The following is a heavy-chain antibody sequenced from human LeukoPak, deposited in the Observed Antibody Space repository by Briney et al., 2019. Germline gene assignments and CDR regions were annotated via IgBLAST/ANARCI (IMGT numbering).Heavy chain of an antibody. CDR2: IWYDGSNE. Sequence: PGGSLRLSCATSGFTFSTYAMHWVRQAPGKGLEWVAVIWYDGSNEHYADSVKGRFTISRENSRNTLYLQMNSLRVEDTAVYYCAREVDCSGGRCYRGEFDYWGQGTLVTVSS. J-gene: IGHJ4*02. CDR1: GFTFSTYA. CDR3: AREVDCSGGRCYRGEFDY. V-gene: IGHV3-33*01. D-gene: IGHD2-15*01.